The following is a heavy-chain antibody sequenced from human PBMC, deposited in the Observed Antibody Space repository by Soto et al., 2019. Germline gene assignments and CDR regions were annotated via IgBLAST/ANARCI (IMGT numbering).Heavy chain of an antibody. J-gene: IGHJ3*02. CDR1: GFTFSSYA. Sequence: QVQLVESGGGVVQPGRSLRLSCAASGFTFSSYAMHWVRQAPGKGLEWVAVISYDGSNKYYADSVKGRFTISRDNSKNTLYLQMNSLRAEDTAVYYCARDHLRYFILDAAMEGSAFDIWGQGTMVTGSS. V-gene: IGHV3-30-3*01. CDR2: ISYDGSNK. D-gene: IGHD3-3*01. CDR3: ARDHLRYFILDAAMEGSAFDI.